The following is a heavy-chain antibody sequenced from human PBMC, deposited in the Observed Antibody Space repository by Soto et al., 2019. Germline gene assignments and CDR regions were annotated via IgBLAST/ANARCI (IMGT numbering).Heavy chain of an antibody. D-gene: IGHD1-7*01. CDR2: IYHTGTT. CDR3: ARRYNWNYGDTYFDY. CDR1: SGSISSSNL. V-gene: IGHV4-4*02. J-gene: IGHJ4*02. Sequence: SETLSLTCVVSSGSISSSNLWSWVRQPPGKGLEWIGEIYHTGTTNYNPSLKSRVTISVDKSENQFSLKLSSVTAADTAVYYCARRYNWNYGDTYFDYWGPGTLVTVSS.